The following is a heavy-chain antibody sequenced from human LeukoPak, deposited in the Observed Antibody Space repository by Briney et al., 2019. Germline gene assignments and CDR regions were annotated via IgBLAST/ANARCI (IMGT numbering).Heavy chain of an antibody. D-gene: IGHD2-2*01. Sequence: SETLPLTCAVYVESFSDHYWTWFRQPPGKGLEWIGEIHHSGSTTYRLSLKSRVTISVDRSKNQFSLKLTSVTAADTAVYYCARSPATSWSNFDYWGQGSLVTVSS. CDR2: IHHSGST. V-gene: IGHV4-34*01. CDR1: VESFSDHY. CDR3: ARSPATSWSNFDY. J-gene: IGHJ4*02.